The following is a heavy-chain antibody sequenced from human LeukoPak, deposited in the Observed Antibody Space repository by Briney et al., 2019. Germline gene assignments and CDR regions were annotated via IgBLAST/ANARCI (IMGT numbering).Heavy chain of an antibody. CDR1: GFTFSSYS. J-gene: IGHJ5*01. CDR3: ARENFMITFGGVIVS. CDR2: ISSSSSYI. V-gene: IGHV3-21*01. D-gene: IGHD3-16*01. Sequence: GGSLRLSCAASGFTFSSYSMNWVRQAPGKGLEWVPSISSSSSYIYYADSVKGRFTISRDNAKNSLYLQMNSLRAEDTAVYYCARENFMITFGGVIVSWGQGTLVTVSS.